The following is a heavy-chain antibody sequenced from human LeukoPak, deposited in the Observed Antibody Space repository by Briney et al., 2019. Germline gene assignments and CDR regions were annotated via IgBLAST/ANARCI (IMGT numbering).Heavy chain of an antibody. Sequence: GGSLRLSCAASGFTFSSYWMSWVRQAPGKGLEWVANIKQDGSEKYYVDSVKGRFTISRDNSKNTLYLQMNSLRAEDTAVYYCAKDKLRGDILTGYYVTYYFDYWGQGTLVTVSS. V-gene: IGHV3-7*03. J-gene: IGHJ4*02. CDR3: AKDKLRGDILTGYYVTYYFDY. CDR1: GFTFSSYW. D-gene: IGHD3-9*01. CDR2: IKQDGSEK.